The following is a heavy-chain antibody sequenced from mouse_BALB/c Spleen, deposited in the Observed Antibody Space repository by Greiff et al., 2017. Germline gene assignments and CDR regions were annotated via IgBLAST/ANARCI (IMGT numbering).Heavy chain of an antibody. D-gene: IGHD4-1*02. J-gene: IGHJ3*01. Sequence: VQLQESGAELARPGASVKMSCKASGYTFTSYTMHWVKQRPGQGLEWIGYINPSSGYTNYNQKFKDKATLTADKSSSTAYMQLSSLTSEDSAVYYCARMGQLGRAWFAYWGQGTLVTVSA. V-gene: IGHV1-4*01. CDR2: INPSSGYT. CDR1: GYTFTSYT. CDR3: ARMGQLGRAWFAY.